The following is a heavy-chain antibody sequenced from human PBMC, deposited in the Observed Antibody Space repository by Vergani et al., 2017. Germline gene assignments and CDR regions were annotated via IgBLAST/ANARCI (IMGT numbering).Heavy chain of an antibody. J-gene: IGHJ2*01. Sequence: QMQLQESGPGLVKASETLSLTCTVSGDSIISRSYYWGWIRQPPGKGMECIGSIYYSVNGDSSSSLTSRVTISADTSKNQFSLRLTSVTAADTAVYYCASVKYYSDSTSHFRGRYFDFWGRGTLVTVPS. CDR2: IYYSVNG. CDR3: ASVKYYSDSTSHFRGRYFDF. CDR1: GDSIISRSYY. V-gene: IGHV4-39*01. D-gene: IGHD3-16*01.